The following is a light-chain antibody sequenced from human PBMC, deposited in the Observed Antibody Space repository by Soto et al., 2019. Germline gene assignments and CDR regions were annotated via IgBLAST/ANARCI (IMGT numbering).Light chain of an antibody. CDR1: HRLTITF. V-gene: IGKV3D-20*02. J-gene: IGKJ1*01. CDR2: GAS. Sequence: PVVRGHLSGTANHRLTITFFAWFQQRLGQAPRLLIYGASSRASGFPDWFSGSGSGTDFTPSISRREPEDFAVYFCQQRANWPSVKFGHGTKVDIK. CDR3: QQRANWPSVK.